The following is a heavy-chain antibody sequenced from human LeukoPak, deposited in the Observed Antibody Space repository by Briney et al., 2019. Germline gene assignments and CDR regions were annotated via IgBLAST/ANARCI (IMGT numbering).Heavy chain of an antibody. V-gene: IGHV3-48*02. CDR1: GFTFSNYG. D-gene: IGHD5-12*01. CDR3: ARAMRSGYDY. CDR2: ISSRSDSI. J-gene: IGHJ4*02. Sequence: GGSLRLSCAASGFTFSNYGMNWVRQAPGKRLEWVSYISSRSDSIYYADSVKGRFTISRDNAQNSLYLQMNSLRDEDTAVYYCARAMRSGYDYWGQGTLVTVSS.